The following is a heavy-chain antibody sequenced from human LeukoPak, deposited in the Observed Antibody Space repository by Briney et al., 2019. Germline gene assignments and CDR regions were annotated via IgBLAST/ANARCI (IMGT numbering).Heavy chain of an antibody. V-gene: IGHV4-59*08. CDR1: GDSFSNYY. J-gene: IGHJ5*01. CDR3: ASSPRLTTSWFLFDS. Sequence: PSETLCLTCSVSGDSFSNYYWTWIRQPPGKGLEWIGYVYYSGSTNYNPSLKTRLHLSVDTSKNRFSLKLSSVTAADTAVYYCASSPRLTTSWFLFDSWGHGTLVTVSS. D-gene: IGHD2-2*01. CDR2: VYYSGST.